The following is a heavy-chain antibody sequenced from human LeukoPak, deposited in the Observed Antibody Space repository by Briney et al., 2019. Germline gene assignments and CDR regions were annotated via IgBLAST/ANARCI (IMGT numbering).Heavy chain of an antibody. J-gene: IGHJ4*02. CDR1: GGSISSYY. Sequence: KPSETLSLTCTVSGGSISSYYWSWIRQPPGKGLEWIGYIYYSGSTNYNPSLKSRVTISVDTSKNQFSLKLSSVTAADTAVYYCARVESSDWEARLDYWGQGTLVTVSS. CDR2: IYYSGST. CDR3: ARVESSDWEARLDY. V-gene: IGHV4-59*01. D-gene: IGHD6-19*01.